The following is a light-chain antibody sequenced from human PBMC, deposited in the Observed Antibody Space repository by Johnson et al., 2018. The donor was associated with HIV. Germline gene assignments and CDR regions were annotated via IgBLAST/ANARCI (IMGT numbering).Light chain of an antibody. J-gene: IGLJ1*01. CDR2: EKN. V-gene: IGLV1-51*02. Sequence: QSVLTQPPSVSAAPGQKVTISCSGSSSDIGNNYVSWYQQLPGTSPKLLIYEKNKRPSGIPDRFSASKSGTSAILDITGLQTGDEADYYCGTWDNSLGAHYVFGIGTKVTVL. CDR1: SSDIGNNY. CDR3: GTWDNSLGAHYV.